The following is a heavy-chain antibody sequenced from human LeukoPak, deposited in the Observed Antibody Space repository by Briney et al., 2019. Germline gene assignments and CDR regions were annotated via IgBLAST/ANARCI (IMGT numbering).Heavy chain of an antibody. D-gene: IGHD4-11*01. Sequence: GGSLRLSCAASGFTFTSYAMSWVRQAPGKRLEWVSAISGSGGSTYYAESVKGRFTISRDNSKNTLYLQMNSLRAEDTAVYYCAKGGGATVPFDNWGQGTLVTVSS. J-gene: IGHJ4*02. V-gene: IGHV3-23*01. CDR1: GFTFTSYA. CDR3: AKGGGATVPFDN. CDR2: ISGSGGST.